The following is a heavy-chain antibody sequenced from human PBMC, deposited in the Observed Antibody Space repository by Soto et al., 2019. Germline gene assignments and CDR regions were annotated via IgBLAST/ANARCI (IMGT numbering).Heavy chain of an antibody. Sequence: VQLQESGPGLVKPSGTLSLTCAVSGGSISSGNWWSWVRQSPRKGLEWIGEISHSGNTNHNPSLKRRVTISIDKSKYQFSLKLPSVTAADTAVYYCASHRGNTYGPYDYWGQGTLVTVSS. CDR3: ASHRGNTYGPYDY. CDR2: ISHSGNT. V-gene: IGHV4-4*02. CDR1: GGSISSGNW. J-gene: IGHJ4*02. D-gene: IGHD5-18*01.